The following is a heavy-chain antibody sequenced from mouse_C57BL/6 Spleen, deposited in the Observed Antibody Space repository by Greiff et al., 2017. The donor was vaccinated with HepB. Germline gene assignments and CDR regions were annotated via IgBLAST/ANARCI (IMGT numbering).Heavy chain of an antibody. CDR2: IDPSDSYT. Sequence: QVQLKQPGAELVKPGASVKLSCKASGYTFTSYWMQWVKQRPGQGLEWIGEIDPSDSYTNYNQKFKGKATLTVDTSSSTAYMQLSSLTSEDSAVYYCARRTDSNYYWYFDVWGTGTTVTFSS. CDR1: GYTFTSYW. V-gene: IGHV1-50*01. D-gene: IGHD2-5*01. CDR3: ARRTDSNYYWYFDV. J-gene: IGHJ1*03.